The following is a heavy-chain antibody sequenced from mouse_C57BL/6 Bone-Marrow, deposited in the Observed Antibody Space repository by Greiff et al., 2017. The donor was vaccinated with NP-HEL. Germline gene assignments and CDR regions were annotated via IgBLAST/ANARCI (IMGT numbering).Heavy chain of an antibody. Sequence: HVQLQQSGAELARPGASVKMSCKASGYTFTSYTMHWVKQRPGQGLEWIGYINPSSGYTKYNQKFKDKATLTADKSSSTAYMQLSSLTSEDSAVYYCASRGYYYGSSSDFDVWGTGTTGTVSS. D-gene: IGHD1-1*01. V-gene: IGHV1-4*01. CDR3: ASRGYYYGSSSDFDV. J-gene: IGHJ1*03. CDR2: INPSSGYT. CDR1: GYTFTSYT.